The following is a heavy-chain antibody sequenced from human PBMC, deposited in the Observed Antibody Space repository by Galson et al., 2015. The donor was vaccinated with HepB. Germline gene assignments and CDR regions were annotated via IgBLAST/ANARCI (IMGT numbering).Heavy chain of an antibody. D-gene: IGHD3-16*01. CDR2: ISGSGSST. J-gene: IGHJ6*02. CDR1: GFTLSDYW. Sequence: SLRLSCAASGFTLSDYWMSWVRQAPGKGLEWVSVISGSGSSTYYADPVKGRFTISRDKSKNTLYLQMNSLRAEDTAVYFCARRAELGLVYHYYGMDVWGQGTPVTVSS. CDR3: ARRAELGLVYHYYGMDV. V-gene: IGHV3-23*01.